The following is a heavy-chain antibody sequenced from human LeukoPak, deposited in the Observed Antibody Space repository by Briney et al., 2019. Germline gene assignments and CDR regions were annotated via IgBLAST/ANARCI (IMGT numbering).Heavy chain of an antibody. CDR2: INPNSGGT. J-gene: IGHJ4*02. V-gene: IGHV1-2*02. Sequence: ASVKVSCKASGYTFTSYGISWVRQAPGQGLEWMGWINPNSGGTNYAQKFQGRVTMTRDTSISTAYIELSRLRSDDTAVYYCARELNSGSQPLDYWGQGTLVTVSS. CDR3: ARELNSGSQPLDY. CDR1: GYTFTSYG. D-gene: IGHD1-26*01.